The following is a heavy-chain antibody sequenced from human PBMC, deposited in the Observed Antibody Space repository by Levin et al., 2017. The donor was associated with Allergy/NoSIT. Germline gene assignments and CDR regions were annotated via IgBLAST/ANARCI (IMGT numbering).Heavy chain of an antibody. CDR1: GFTFSNYA. J-gene: IGHJ4*02. V-gene: IGHV3-30-3*01. CDR2: ISDDGSSE. Sequence: LSLTCAASGFTFSNYAMHWVRQAPGKGLEWVGVISDDGSSEFYIDSVKGRFTISRDNSKNRLYLQMDSLRAEDTALYYCVREIAEEGTWGEGTLVIVSS. D-gene: IGHD1-1*01. CDR3: VREIAEEGT.